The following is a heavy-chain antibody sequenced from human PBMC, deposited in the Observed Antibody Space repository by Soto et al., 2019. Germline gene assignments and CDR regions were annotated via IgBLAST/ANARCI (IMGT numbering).Heavy chain of an antibody. D-gene: IGHD3-3*01. V-gene: IGHV1-69*13. Sequence: GASVKVSCKASGGTFSSYAISWVRQAPGQGLEWMGGVIPIFGTANYAQKFQGRVTITADESTSTAYMELSSLRSEDTAVYYCARDVEVYFWSGYPPRYGMDVWGQGNTVTVSS. CDR2: VIPIFGTA. CDR3: ARDVEVYFWSGYPPRYGMDV. J-gene: IGHJ6*02. CDR1: GGTFSSYA.